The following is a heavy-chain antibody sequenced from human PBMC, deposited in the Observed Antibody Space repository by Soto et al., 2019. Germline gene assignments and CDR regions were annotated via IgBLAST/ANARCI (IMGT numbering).Heavy chain of an antibody. Sequence: SETLSLTCTVSGASVSSGNYYWSWMRQPPGRGLEWIGYINYSGSTNYRPSLKSRVTISIDSTKNQVSLNVTSVTAADTAVYYCATGALDGSHPIIGPWGQGTLVTVSS. D-gene: IGHD1-26*01. CDR1: GASVSSGNYY. V-gene: IGHV4-61*01. CDR2: INYSGST. J-gene: IGHJ5*02. CDR3: ATGALDGSHPIIGP.